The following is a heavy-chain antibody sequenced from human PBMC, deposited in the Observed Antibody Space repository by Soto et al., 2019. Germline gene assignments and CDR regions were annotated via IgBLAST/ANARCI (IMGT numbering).Heavy chain of an antibody. Sequence: QVQLQESGPGLVKPSETLSLTCTVSGDSISSFYWTWIRQPPGKGLEWVGYIFSSDSTNYNPSLKSRVSISVDTSENQFSLKLTSVTAADTAVYYCARVGYCSSTPCWPIGYFEYWGQGTLVTVSS. V-gene: IGHV4-59*01. CDR3: ARVGYCSSTPCWPIGYFEY. CDR2: IFSSDST. CDR1: GDSISSFY. J-gene: IGHJ4*02. D-gene: IGHD2-2*01.